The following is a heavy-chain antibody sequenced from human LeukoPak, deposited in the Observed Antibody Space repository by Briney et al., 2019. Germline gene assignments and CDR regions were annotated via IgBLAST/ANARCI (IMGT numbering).Heavy chain of an antibody. Sequence: ASVKVSSKASGYTFTSYDINWVRQATGQGLEWMGWMNPNSGNTGYAQKFQGRVTMTRNTSISTAYMELSSLRSEDTAVYYCARGLWPDYDILTGYSHYYYMDVWGKGTTVTVSS. CDR2: MNPNSGNT. J-gene: IGHJ6*03. D-gene: IGHD3-9*01. CDR1: GYTFTSYD. V-gene: IGHV1-8*01. CDR3: ARGLWPDYDILTGYSHYYYMDV.